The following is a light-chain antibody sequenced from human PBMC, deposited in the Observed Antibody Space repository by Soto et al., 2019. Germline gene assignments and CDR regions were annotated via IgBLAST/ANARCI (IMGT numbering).Light chain of an antibody. CDR2: DAS. CDR3: LQRRNWPRT. J-gene: IGKJ1*01. CDR1: QNVSSY. V-gene: IGKV3-11*01. Sequence: EIVLTQSPATLSLSPGERATLSCRASQNVSSYLAWYQQRPGQAPRLLIYDASNRATGIPARFSGSGSGTDFTLTISSLEPEDFAVYYCLQRRNWPRTFGQGTKVDIK.